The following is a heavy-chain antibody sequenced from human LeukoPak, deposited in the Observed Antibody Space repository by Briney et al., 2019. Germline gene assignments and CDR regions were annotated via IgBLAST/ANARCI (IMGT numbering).Heavy chain of an antibody. CDR2: IKSDGSRT. Sequence: PGGSLRLSCAASGFTFSNYWMHWVRQAPGKGLVWVSRIKSDGSRTDYADSVKGRFTISRDNAKNTLYLQMNSLRAEDTAVYYCARSNDSSGYFYYYYYGMDVWGQGTTVTVSS. CDR3: ARSNDSSGYFYYYYYGMDV. CDR1: GFTFSNYW. V-gene: IGHV3-74*01. D-gene: IGHD3-22*01. J-gene: IGHJ6*02.